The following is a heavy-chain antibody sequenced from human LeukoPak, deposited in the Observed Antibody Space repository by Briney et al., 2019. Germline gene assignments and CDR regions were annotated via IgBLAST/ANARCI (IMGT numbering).Heavy chain of an antibody. CDR3: ARAFYSMGSGAYYYYGMDV. CDR1: GFTFSSYS. Sequence: GGSLRLSCAASGFTFSSYSMNWVRQAPGKGLEWVSSISSSSSYIYYADSVKGRFTISRDNAKNSLYLQMNSLRAEDTAVYYCARAFYSMGSGAYYYYGMDVWGQGTTVTVSS. J-gene: IGHJ6*02. CDR2: ISSSSSYI. V-gene: IGHV3-21*01. D-gene: IGHD1-26*01.